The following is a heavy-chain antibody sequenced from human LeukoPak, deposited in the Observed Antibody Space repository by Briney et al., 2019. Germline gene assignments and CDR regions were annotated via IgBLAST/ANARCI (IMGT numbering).Heavy chain of an antibody. CDR3: AGGYSYGYRHYYGMDV. J-gene: IGHJ6*02. CDR2: IWYDGSNK. CDR1: GFTFSSYG. Sequence: GGSLRLSCAASGFTFSSYGMHWVRQAPGKGLEWVAVIWYDGSNKYYADSVKGRFTISRDNSKNTLYLQMNSLRAEDTAVYYCAGGYSYGYRHYYGMDVWGQGITVTVSS. V-gene: IGHV3-33*01. D-gene: IGHD5-18*01.